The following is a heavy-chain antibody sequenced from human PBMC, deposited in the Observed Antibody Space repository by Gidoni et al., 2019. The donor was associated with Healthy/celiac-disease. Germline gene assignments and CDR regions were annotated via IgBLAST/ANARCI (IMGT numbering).Heavy chain of an antibody. CDR2: ISSSSSYI. J-gene: IGHJ6*02. Sequence: EVQLVESGGGLVKPGGSLRLSCAASGFTFSRYSMNWVRQAPGKGLEWVSSISSSSSYIYYADSVKGRFTISRDNAKNSLYLQMNSLRAEDTAVYYCARASDYYYGMDVWGQGTTVTVSS. V-gene: IGHV3-21*01. CDR1: GFTFSRYS. CDR3: ARASDYYYGMDV.